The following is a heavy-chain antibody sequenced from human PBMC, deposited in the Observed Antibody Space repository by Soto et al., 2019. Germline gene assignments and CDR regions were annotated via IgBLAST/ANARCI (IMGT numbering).Heavy chain of an antibody. J-gene: IGHJ3*02. CDR1: GFTFSSYA. D-gene: IGHD3-16*02. CDR3: AKDTMITFGGVIVGWNAFDI. Sequence: GGSLRLSCAASGFTFSSYAMSWVRQAPGKGLEWVSAISGSGGSTYYADSVKGRFTISRDNSKNTLYLQMNSLRAEDTAVYYCAKDTMITFGGVIVGWNAFDIWGQGTMVTVSS. V-gene: IGHV3-23*01. CDR2: ISGSGGST.